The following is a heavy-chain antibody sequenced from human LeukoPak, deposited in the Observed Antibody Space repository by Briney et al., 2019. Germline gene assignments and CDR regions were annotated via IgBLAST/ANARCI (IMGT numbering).Heavy chain of an antibody. D-gene: IGHD6-19*01. V-gene: IGHV3-7*01. CDR2: IKRDGSEK. CDR1: GFTFSSYW. J-gene: IGHJ4*02. Sequence: GGSLRLSCAASGFTFSSYWMSRVRQAPGKGLEWVANIKRDGSEKYYVDSVKGRFTISRDNAKNSLYLQMNSLRAEDTAVYYCARRRSGYSSGSFDYWGQGTLVTVSS. CDR3: ARRRSGYSSGSFDY.